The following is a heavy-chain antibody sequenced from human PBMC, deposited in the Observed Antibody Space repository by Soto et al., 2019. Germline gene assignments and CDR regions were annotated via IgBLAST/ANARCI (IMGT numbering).Heavy chain of an antibody. J-gene: IGHJ4*02. CDR1: GFTFSSFA. CDR3: AKREYYYDRSGYPNFDY. D-gene: IGHD3-22*01. CDR2: ISGSGSST. V-gene: IGHV3-23*01. Sequence: GVSLRLSCAASGFTFSSFAMTWVRQAPGKGLEWVSAISGSGSSTYYADSVKGRFTISRDNSKNTLYLQMNSLRAEDTAVYYCAKREYYYDRSGYPNFDYWGQGTLVTVSS.